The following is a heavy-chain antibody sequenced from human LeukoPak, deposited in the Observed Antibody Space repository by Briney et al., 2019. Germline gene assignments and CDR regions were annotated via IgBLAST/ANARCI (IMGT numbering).Heavy chain of an antibody. Sequence: SETLSLTCTVSGGSISSYYWSWIRQPAGKGLEWIGRIYTSGRTNYNPSLKSRVTMSVDTSKNQFSLKLSSVTAADTAVYYCAREGDFWSGYSPHDYMGVWGKGTTVTVSS. J-gene: IGHJ6*03. CDR2: IYTSGRT. D-gene: IGHD3-3*01. CDR1: GGSISSYY. CDR3: AREGDFWSGYSPHDYMGV. V-gene: IGHV4-4*07.